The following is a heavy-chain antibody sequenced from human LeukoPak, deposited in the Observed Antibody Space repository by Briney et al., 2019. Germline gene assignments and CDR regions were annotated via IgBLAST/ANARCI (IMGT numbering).Heavy chain of an antibody. Sequence: GGSLRLSCAASGFTFSSYWMDWVRQAPGKGLVWVSRIDNDGSDTIYADSMKGRFTISRDNAKNTLFLQMNSLRDEDTAVYYCARGGFSHGFDIWGQGTRVTVSS. J-gene: IGHJ3*02. CDR3: ARGGFSHGFDI. V-gene: IGHV3-74*01. CDR2: IDNDGSDT. CDR1: GFTFSSYW.